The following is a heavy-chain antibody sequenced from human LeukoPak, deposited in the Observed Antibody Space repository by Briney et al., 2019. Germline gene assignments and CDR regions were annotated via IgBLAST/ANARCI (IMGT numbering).Heavy chain of an antibody. Sequence: ASVKVSCKASGYTFTGYYMHWVRQAPGRGREWVGRINPNRGGTKYAQKFQGRLTMTRDTSISTAYRELSRLRSDDTAVYYCARAPGATIDYWGQGTLVTVSS. CDR1: GYTFTGYY. CDR2: INPNRGGT. V-gene: IGHV1-2*06. D-gene: IGHD1-26*01. CDR3: ARAPGATIDY. J-gene: IGHJ4*02.